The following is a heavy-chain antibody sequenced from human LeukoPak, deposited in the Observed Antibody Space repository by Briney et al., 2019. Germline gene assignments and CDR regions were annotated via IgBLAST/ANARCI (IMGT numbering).Heavy chain of an antibody. CDR3: GRGQWSGRAFFDF. D-gene: IGHD2-15*01. CDR2: IKQDGSEQ. CDR1: GFTFSGYW. J-gene: IGHJ4*02. V-gene: IGHV3-7*01. Sequence: PGGSLRLSCAASGFTFSGYWMTWVRQAPGKGLEWVANIKQDGSEQYYVDSVKGRFTIARDNAKSSLYLQMNSMRAEDTVLYYWGRGQWSGRAFFDFWGQGALVTVSS.